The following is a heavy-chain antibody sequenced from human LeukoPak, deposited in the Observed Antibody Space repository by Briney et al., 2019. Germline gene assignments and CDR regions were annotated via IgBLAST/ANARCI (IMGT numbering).Heavy chain of an antibody. CDR1: GVSISSGDYY. CDR3: ARLNRISGFFDY. CDR2: IYYSGST. Sequence: SETLSLTCTVSGVSISSGDYYWSWIRQPPGKGLEWIGYIYYSGSTSYNPSLKSRVTISVDTSKNRFSLKLTSVNAADTAVYYCARLNRISGFFDYWGQGTLVTVSS. D-gene: IGHD6-25*01. V-gene: IGHV4-30-4*01. J-gene: IGHJ4*02.